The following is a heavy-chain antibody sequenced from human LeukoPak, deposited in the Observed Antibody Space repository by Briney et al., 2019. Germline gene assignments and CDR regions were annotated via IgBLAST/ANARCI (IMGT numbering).Heavy chain of an antibody. Sequence: PSETLSLTCTVSGGSISSYYWSWIRQPPGKGLEWIGYIYYSGSTNYNPSLKSRVTISVDTSKNQFSLKLSSVTAADTALYYCARRLWPAAAAFDLWGLGTMVTVSS. D-gene: IGHD2-2*01. V-gene: IGHV4-59*08. J-gene: IGHJ3*01. CDR1: GGSISSYY. CDR2: IYYSGST. CDR3: ARRLWPAAAAFDL.